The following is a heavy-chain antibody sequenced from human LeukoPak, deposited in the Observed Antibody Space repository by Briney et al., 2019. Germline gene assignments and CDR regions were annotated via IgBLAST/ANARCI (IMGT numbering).Heavy chain of an antibody. CDR1: TFIFKNAW. D-gene: IGHD3-10*01. Sequence: GGSLRLSCTASTFIFKNAWMNWVRQIPGRGLEWVGRIKTKADGSTTDYGAPVKGRFAMLRDDSKNTLFLYMNRLKMEDTALYYCVADSWGHYSGSARPFDLWGRGTLVTVSS. CDR2: IKTKADGSTT. V-gene: IGHV3-15*01. CDR3: VADSWGHYSGSARPFDL. J-gene: IGHJ2*01.